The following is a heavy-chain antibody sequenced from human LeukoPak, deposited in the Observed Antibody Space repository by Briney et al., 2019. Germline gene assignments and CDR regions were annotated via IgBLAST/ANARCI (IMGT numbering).Heavy chain of an antibody. V-gene: IGHV4-38-2*02. CDR1: GYSISSGYY. D-gene: IGHD1-26*01. CDR3: ARGLLWTFFDY. Sequence: SETLSLTCTVSGYSISSGYYWGWIRQPPGKGLEWIGSIYHSGSTYYNPSLKSRVTISVDTSKNQFSLKLSSVTAADTAVYHCARGLLWTFFDYWGQGTLVTVSS. J-gene: IGHJ4*02. CDR2: IYHSGST.